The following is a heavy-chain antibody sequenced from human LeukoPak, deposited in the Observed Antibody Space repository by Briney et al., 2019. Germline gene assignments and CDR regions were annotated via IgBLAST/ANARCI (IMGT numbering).Heavy chain of an antibody. CDR2: IWFDGTNK. CDR1: GFTFSIYG. J-gene: IGHJ4*02. V-gene: IGHV3-33*01. D-gene: IGHD3-10*01. Sequence: PGGSLRLSCAASGFTFSIYGMHWVRQAPGKGLEWVALIWFDGTNKYYADSVKGRFTISRDNSKNALYLQMNSLRVEDTAVYYCARDRVPLYYFDYWGQGTLVTVSS. CDR3: ARDRVPLYYFDY.